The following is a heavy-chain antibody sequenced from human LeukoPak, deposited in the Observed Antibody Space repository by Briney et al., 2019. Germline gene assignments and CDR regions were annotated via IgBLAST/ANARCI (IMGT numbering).Heavy chain of an antibody. CDR3: ARKPYYYGSGSGFYYGMDV. CDR1: GGSIGSYY. CDR2: IYYSGST. D-gene: IGHD3-10*01. Sequence: SETLSLTCTVSGGSIGSYYWSWIRQPPGKGLEWIGYIYYSGSTNYNPSLKSRVTISVDTSKNQFSLKLSSVTAADTAVYYCARKPYYYGSGSGFYYGMDVWGKGTTVTVSS. J-gene: IGHJ6*04. V-gene: IGHV4-59*01.